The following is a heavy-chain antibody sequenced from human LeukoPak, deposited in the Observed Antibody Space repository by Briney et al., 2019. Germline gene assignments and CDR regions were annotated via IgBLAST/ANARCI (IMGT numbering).Heavy chain of an antibody. J-gene: IGHJ4*02. CDR2: IKSKTDGGTT. CDR3: TTTSVPGTMGY. CDR1: GFTFSNAW. Sequence: GGSLRLSCAASGFTFSNAWKSWVRQAPGKGLEWVGRIKSKTDGGTTDYAAPVKGRFTISRDDSKNTPYLQMNSLKTEDTAVYYCTTTSVPGTMGYWGQGTLVTVSS. V-gene: IGHV3-15*01. D-gene: IGHD6-19*01.